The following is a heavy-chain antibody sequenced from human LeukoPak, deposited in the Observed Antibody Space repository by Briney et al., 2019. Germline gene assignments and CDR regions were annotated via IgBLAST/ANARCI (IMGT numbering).Heavy chain of an antibody. V-gene: IGHV3-21*01. CDR3: ARDLVTMVRGVNYYGMDV. D-gene: IGHD3-10*01. CDR1: GFTFSSYA. CDR2: ISSSSSYI. Sequence: GGSLRLSCAASGFTFSSYAMSWVRQAPGKGLEWVSSISSSSSYIYYADSVKGRFTISRDNAKNSLYLQMNSLRAEDTAVYYCARDLVTMVRGVNYYGMDVWGQGTTVTVSS. J-gene: IGHJ6*02.